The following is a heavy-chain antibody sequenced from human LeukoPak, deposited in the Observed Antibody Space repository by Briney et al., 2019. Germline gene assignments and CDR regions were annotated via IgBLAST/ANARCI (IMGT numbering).Heavy chain of an antibody. V-gene: IGHV4-34*01. CDR1: GGSSSGYY. Sequence: KSSETLSLTCAVYGGSSSGYYWSWIRQPPGKWLEWIGEINHSGSTNYNPSLKSRVTISVDTSKNQFSLKLSSVTAADTAVYYCACTPGIAAAVSSWFDPWGQGTLVPVSS. CDR3: ACTPGIAAAVSSWFDP. CDR2: INHSGST. D-gene: IGHD6-13*01. J-gene: IGHJ5*02.